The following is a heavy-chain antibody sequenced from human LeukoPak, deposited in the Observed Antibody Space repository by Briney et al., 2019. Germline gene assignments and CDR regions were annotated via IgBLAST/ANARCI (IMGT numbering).Heavy chain of an antibody. CDR2: INPNSVGT. V-gene: IGHV1-2*02. CDR3: ALRGDVCSGGSCYSFSFDY. D-gene: IGHD2-15*01. J-gene: IGHJ4*02. CDR1: GYTFTGYY. Sequence: ASVKVSCRASGYTFTGYYMHWVRQAPGQGLEGMGWINPNSVGTNYAQKFQGRVTMTRDTSISTAYMELSRLRSDDTAVYYCALRGDVCSGGSCYSFSFDYWGQGTLVTVSS.